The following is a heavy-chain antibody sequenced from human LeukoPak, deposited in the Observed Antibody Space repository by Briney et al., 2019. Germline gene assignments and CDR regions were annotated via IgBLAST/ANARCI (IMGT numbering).Heavy chain of an antibody. CDR3: TTLGAFDY. Sequence: GGSLRLSCAASGFTFSNAWMSWVRQAPGKGLEWVGRIKSKTFGGTTDYAAPVKGRFTISRDDSKNTLYLHMNTLKTEDTAIYYCTTLGAFDYWGQGSLVTVSS. J-gene: IGHJ4*02. CDR2: IKSKTFGGTT. V-gene: IGHV3-15*01. CDR1: GFTFSNAW. D-gene: IGHD3-16*01.